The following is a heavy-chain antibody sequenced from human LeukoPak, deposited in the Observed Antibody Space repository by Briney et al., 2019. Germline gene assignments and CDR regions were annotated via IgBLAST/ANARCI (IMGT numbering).Heavy chain of an antibody. J-gene: IGHJ4*02. V-gene: IGHV5-51*01. CDR2: IYPGDSDT. D-gene: IGHD3-10*01. Sequence: GESLKISCEASGYIFTAYWIGWVRQMPGKGLEWMGIIYPGDSDTTTSPSFQGQVTISADKSISTAYLQWSSLKASDTAMYYCARGTPTSWFGELPAPFDYWGQGTLVTVSS. CDR1: GYIFTAYW. CDR3: ARGTPTSWFGELPAPFDY.